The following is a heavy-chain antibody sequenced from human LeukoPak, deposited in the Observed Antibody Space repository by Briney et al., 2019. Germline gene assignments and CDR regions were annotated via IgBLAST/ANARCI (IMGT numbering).Heavy chain of an antibody. D-gene: IGHD2-15*01. CDR2: IIPIFGTA. CDR3: ARARVAATPNYYYYGMDV. V-gene: IGHV1-69*13. J-gene: IGHJ6*02. CDR1: GYTFTSYG. Sequence: GASVKVSCKASGYTFTSYGISWVRQAPGQGLEWMGGIIPIFGTANYAQKFQGRVTITADESTSTAYMELSSLRSEDTAVYYCARARVAATPNYYYYGMDVWGQGTTVTVSS.